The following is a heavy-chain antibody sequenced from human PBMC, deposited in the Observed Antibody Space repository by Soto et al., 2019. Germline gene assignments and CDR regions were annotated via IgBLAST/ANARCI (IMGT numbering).Heavy chain of an antibody. D-gene: IGHD2-15*01. CDR3: TTDSADIVVVPATFGMDV. CDR2: IKSITDGGTT. CDR1: GITFSNAW. V-gene: IGHV3-15*01. J-gene: IGHJ6*02. Sequence: PGGSLRLSCAASGITFSNAWMTWVRQAPGKGLEWVGRIKSITDGGTTDYAAPVKGRFTISRDDSKGTLYLQMNNLRTEDTAVYHCTTDSADIVVVPATFGMDVGGQGTTVTVSS.